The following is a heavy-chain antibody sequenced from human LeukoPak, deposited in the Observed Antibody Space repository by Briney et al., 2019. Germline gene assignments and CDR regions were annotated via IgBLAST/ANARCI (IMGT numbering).Heavy chain of an antibody. CDR1: GFIFSSYW. Sequence: AGSLRLSCAASGFIFSSYWMSWVRQGPGKGLEWVANIMQDGGEKYYMDSVKGTVTISRDNAKNSLYLQMHSLRDEETAVYYCARAPPRYGSGSFHFDFWGQGTLVTVSS. CDR3: ARAPPRYGSGSFHFDF. V-gene: IGHV3-7*01. J-gene: IGHJ4*02. CDR2: IMQDGGEK. D-gene: IGHD3-10*01.